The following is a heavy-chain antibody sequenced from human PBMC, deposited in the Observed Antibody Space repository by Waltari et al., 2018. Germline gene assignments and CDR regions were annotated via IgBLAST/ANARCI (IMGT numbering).Heavy chain of an antibody. Sequence: QLQLQESGPGLVKPSETLSLTCTVSGGSISSSSYYWGWIRQPPGKGLEWIGSIYYSGSTYYNPSLKSRVTISVDTSKNQFSLKLSSVTAADTAVYYCAREGVTTVTLDYWGQGTLVTVSS. CDR1: GGSISSSSYY. J-gene: IGHJ4*02. CDR3: AREGVTTVTLDY. D-gene: IGHD4-4*01. CDR2: IYYSGST. V-gene: IGHV4-39*07.